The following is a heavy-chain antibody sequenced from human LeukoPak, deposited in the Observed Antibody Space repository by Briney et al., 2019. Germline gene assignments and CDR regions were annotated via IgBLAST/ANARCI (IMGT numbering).Heavy chain of an antibody. CDR3: ARGRGSWTYSFDY. Sequence: TVTLSLTCAVYGGSFSGYYWSWIRQPPGKGPEWIGEINHSGSTNYNPSLKSRVTISVDTSKNQFSLKLSSVPAADTAVYYCARGRGSWTYSFDYWGQGTLVTVSS. J-gene: IGHJ4*02. D-gene: IGHD1-26*01. CDR2: INHSGST. CDR1: GGSFSGYY. V-gene: IGHV4-34*01.